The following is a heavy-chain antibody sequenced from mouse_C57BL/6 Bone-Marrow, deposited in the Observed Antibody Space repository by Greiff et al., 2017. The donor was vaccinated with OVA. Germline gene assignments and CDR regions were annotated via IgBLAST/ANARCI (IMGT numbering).Heavy chain of an antibody. CDR1: GYSITSDY. CDR2: ISYSGST. J-gene: IGHJ4*01. Sequence: EVQLVESGPGLAKPSQTLSLTCSVTGYSITSDYWNWIRQFPGNKLEYMGYISYSGSTYYNPSLKSRISITRDTSNNQYYLQLNSLTTEDTDTYDCARCYDGLYAMDYWGQGTSVTVSS. D-gene: IGHD2-3*01. V-gene: IGHV3-8*01. CDR3: ARCYDGLYAMDY.